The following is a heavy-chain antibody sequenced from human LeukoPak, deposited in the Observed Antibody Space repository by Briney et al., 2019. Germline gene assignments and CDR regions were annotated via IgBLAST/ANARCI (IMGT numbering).Heavy chain of an antibody. D-gene: IGHD6-19*01. CDR1: GYTFISYG. J-gene: IGHJ4*02. CDR3: ARDLHASGSYSGDY. V-gene: IGHV1-18*01. CDR2: ISAYNGNT. Sequence: ASVKVSCKASGYTFISYGINWVRQAPGQGLEWMGWISAYNGNTNYAQKFKGRGTMTTDTSTSTAYMELWSLRSDDTAVYYCARDLHASGSYSGDYWGQGTLVTVSS.